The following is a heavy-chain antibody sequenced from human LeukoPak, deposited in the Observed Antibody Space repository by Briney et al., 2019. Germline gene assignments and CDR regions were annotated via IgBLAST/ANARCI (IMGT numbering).Heavy chain of an antibody. CDR3: ARGSDPLDRYNWNYFDY. D-gene: IGHD1-20*01. J-gene: IGHJ4*02. V-gene: IGHV3-21*01. CDR2: ISSDSSYI. Sequence: PGGSLRLSCAASGFTFSSYAMSWVRQAPGKGLEWVSSISSDSSYIYYADSVKGRFTISRDNARNSLYLQMNSLRAEDTAVYYCARGSDPLDRYNWNYFDYWGQGTLVTVSS. CDR1: GFTFSSYA.